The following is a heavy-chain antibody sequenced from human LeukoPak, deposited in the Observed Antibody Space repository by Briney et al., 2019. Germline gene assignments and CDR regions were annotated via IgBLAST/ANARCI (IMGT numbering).Heavy chain of an antibody. CDR2: INPNSGGT. CDR1: GYTFTGYY. V-gene: IGHV1-2*04. D-gene: IGHD4-17*01. J-gene: IGHJ4*02. CDR3: ARVAFYGDVPHFDY. Sequence: ASVKVSCKASGYTFTGYYMHWVRQAPGQGLEWMGWINPNSGGTNYAQKFQGWVTMTRDTSISTAYMELSRLRSDDTAVYYCARVAFYGDVPHFDYWGQGTLVTVSS.